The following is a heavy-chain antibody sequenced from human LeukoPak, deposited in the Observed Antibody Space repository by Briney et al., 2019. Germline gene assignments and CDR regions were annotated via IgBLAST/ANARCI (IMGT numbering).Heavy chain of an antibody. CDR3: ARRNGVVTTAVHDAFDI. CDR1: GYSFISHW. V-gene: IGHV5-51*01. Sequence: GESLKISCKASGYSFISHWIGWVRQRPGQGLEFMGIIYPYDSDTKYSPSLQGQVTISADKSISTAYLQWSSLKASDTAMYYCARRNGVVTTAVHDAFDIWGQGTMVTVSS. CDR2: IYPYDSDT. J-gene: IGHJ3*02. D-gene: IGHD3-3*01.